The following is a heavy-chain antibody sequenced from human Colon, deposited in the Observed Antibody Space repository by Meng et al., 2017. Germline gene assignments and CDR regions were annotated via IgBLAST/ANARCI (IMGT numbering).Heavy chain of an antibody. V-gene: IGHV1-46*01. J-gene: IGHJ2*01. D-gene: IGHD2-15*01. CDR1: GYTFTSYY. CDR2: INPSGGST. CDR3: ARERWERYCIGGSCYEYWYFDL. Sequence: ASVKVSCKASGYTFTSYYMHWVRQAPGQGLEWMGIINPSGGSTSYAQKFQGRVTMTRDTSTSTVYMELSSLRSEDTAVYYCARERWERYCIGGSCYEYWYFDLWGRGTLVTVSS.